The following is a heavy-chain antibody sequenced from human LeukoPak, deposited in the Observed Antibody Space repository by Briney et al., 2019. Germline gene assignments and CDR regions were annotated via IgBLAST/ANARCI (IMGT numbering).Heavy chain of an antibody. V-gene: IGHV3-7*01. CDR3: VPLNWNPPGDFDR. Sequence: TGGSLRLSCAASGFTFSNYWMNWVRQAPGKGLEGVANIKEDGSDNYYVDSVKGRFSISKDNAKNSLYLQMNSLRVEDTAVYYCVPLNWNPPGDFDRWGQGTLVTVSS. J-gene: IGHJ4*02. CDR1: GFTFSNYW. D-gene: IGHD1-20*01. CDR2: IKEDGSDN.